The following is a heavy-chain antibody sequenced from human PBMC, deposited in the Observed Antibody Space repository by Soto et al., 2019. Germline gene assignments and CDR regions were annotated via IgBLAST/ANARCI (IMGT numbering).Heavy chain of an antibody. V-gene: IGHV1-46*01. D-gene: IGHD4-4*01. Sequence: GASVKVSCKASGYTFTSYYMHWVRQAPGQGLEWMGIINPSGGSTSYAQKFQGRVTMTRDTSTSTVYMELSSLRSEDTAVYYCAREGGLVTPGGYYYYGIDGWGQGTTVTVSS. CDR2: INPSGGST. CDR1: GYTFTSYY. J-gene: IGHJ6*02. CDR3: AREGGLVTPGGYYYYGIDG.